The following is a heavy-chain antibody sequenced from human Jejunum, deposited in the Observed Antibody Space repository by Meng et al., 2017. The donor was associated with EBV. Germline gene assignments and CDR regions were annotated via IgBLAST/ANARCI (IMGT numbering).Heavy chain of an antibody. CDR2: INAGNGNT. Sequence: VQLVQSEAEVTEPVPSVKVSCKSSGYIFPDHGIHGVRQAPAQRLEWVGYINAGNGNTIYSQKFQGRVSIVRDTSANTAYMELSSLMSEDTSVYYCARDGDDTAGWFDPWGQGTLVTVSS. J-gene: IGHJ5*02. V-gene: IGHV1-3*01. CDR3: ARDGDDTAGWFDP. CDR1: GYIFPDHG. D-gene: IGHD6-25*01.